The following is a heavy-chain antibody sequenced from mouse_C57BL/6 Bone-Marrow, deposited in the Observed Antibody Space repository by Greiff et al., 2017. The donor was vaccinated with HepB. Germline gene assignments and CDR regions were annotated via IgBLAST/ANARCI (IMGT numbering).Heavy chain of an antibody. J-gene: IGHJ3*01. CDR2: IDPNSGGT. V-gene: IGHV1-62-3*01. CDR3: ARNPLYDYDFAY. Sequence: QVQLQQPGAELVKPGASVKLSCKASGYTFTSYWMHWVKQRPGRGLEWIGRIDPNSGGTKYNQKFKDKATLTADKSSSTAYMQLSSLTYEDSAVYYCARNPLYDYDFAYWGQGTLVTVSA. CDR1: GYTFTSYW. D-gene: IGHD2-4*01.